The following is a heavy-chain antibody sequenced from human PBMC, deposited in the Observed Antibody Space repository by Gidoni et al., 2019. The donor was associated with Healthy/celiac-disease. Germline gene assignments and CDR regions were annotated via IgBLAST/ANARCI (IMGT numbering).Heavy chain of an antibody. CDR1: GFTFSSYA. CDR3: AKDLVVVAATIVYYYYGMDV. J-gene: IGHJ6*02. CDR2: ISGSGGST. V-gene: IGHV3-23*01. D-gene: IGHD2-15*01. Sequence: EVQLLESGGGLVQPGGSLRLSCVASGFTFSSYAMSWVRQAPGKGLEWVAAISGSGGSTYYADSVKGRFTISRDNSKNTLYLQMDSLRAEDTAVYYCAKDLVVVAATIVYYYYGMDVWGQGTTVTVSS.